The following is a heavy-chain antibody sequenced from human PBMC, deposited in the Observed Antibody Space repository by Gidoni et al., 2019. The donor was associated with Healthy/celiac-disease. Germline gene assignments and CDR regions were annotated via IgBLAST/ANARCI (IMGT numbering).Heavy chain of an antibody. CDR3: ASTYYDSSGFDAFDI. CDR1: GGSISSYY. Sequence: QVQLQESGPGLVKPSETLSLTCTVSGGSISSYYWSWIRQPPGKRLEWNGYIYYSGSTNYNPSLKSRVTISVDTSKNQFSMKLSSVTAADTAVYYCASTYYDSSGFDAFDIWGQGTMVTVSS. V-gene: IGHV4-59*01. J-gene: IGHJ3*02. CDR2: IYYSGST. D-gene: IGHD3-22*01.